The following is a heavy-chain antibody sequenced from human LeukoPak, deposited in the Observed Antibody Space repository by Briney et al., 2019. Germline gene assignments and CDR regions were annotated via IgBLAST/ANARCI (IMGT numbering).Heavy chain of an antibody. CDR3: ARETVDYYDSSSYLDY. V-gene: IGHV3-48*03. D-gene: IGHD3-22*01. Sequence: GGSLRLSCAASGCTFSSYELNWVRQAPGKGLGWVSYISSSGSTIYYADSVKGRFTISRDNAKNSLYLQMNSLRAEDTAVYYCARETVDYYDSSSYLDYWGQGTLVTVSS. J-gene: IGHJ4*02. CDR1: GCTFSSYE. CDR2: ISSSGSTI.